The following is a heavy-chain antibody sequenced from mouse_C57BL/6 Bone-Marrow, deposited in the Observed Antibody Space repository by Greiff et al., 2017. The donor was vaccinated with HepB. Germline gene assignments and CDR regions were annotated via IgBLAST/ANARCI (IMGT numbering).Heavy chain of an antibody. J-gene: IGHJ3*01. CDR2: IRNKANGYTT. CDR1: GFTFTDYY. Sequence: EVKLVESGGGLVQPGGSLSLSCAASGFTFTDYYMSWVRQPPGKALEWLGFIRNKANGYTTEYSASVKGRFTISRDNSQSILYLQMNALRAEDSATYYCARLETAQAWCAYWGQGTLVTVSA. V-gene: IGHV7-3*01. D-gene: IGHD3-2*02. CDR3: ARLETAQAWCAY.